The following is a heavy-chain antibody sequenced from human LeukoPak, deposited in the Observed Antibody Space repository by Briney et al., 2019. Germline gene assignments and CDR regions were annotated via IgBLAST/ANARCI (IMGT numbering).Heavy chain of an antibody. Sequence: GASVKVSCKASGYTFTGYYMHWVRQAPGQGLEWMGWINPNSGGTNYAQKFQGRVTMTRDTSISTAYMELSRLRSDDTAVYYCARGGRMGYSSSWYVVGDYYYYGMDVWGQGTTVTVSS. V-gene: IGHV1-2*02. CDR2: INPNSGGT. J-gene: IGHJ6*02. CDR3: ARGGRMGYSSSWYVVGDYYYYGMDV. CDR1: GYTFTGYY. D-gene: IGHD6-13*01.